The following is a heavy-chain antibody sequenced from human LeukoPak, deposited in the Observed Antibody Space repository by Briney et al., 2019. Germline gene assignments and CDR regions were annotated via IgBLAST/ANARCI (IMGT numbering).Heavy chain of an antibody. V-gene: IGHV4-31*03. CDR3: ARLGAGPTYYDFWSGHSSFYFDY. D-gene: IGHD3-3*01. CDR2: IYYSGST. J-gene: IGHJ4*02. CDR1: GGSISNGDHY. Sequence: SETLSLTCTVSGGSISNGDHYWSWIRQHPGKGLEWIGHIYYSGSTYYNPSLKSRGIISVETSKNQFSLKLSSVTAADTAVYYCARLGAGPTYYDFWSGHSSFYFDYWGQGTLVTVSS.